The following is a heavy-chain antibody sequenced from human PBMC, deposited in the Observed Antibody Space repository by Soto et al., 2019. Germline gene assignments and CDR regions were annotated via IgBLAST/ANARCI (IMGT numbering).Heavy chain of an antibody. J-gene: IGHJ3*02. Sequence: QLHLVQSGAVVKKPGASVTVSCSASGYPVTAYYMHWVRQAPGRGLEWMGGINPATGAAKYTQTFRGRVTMTRDTSPRKVLMELSGLTSEDTAVFYWAGGGGVGVAGSAAFDMWGQGTLVTVSS. CDR3: AGGGGVGVAGSAAFDM. CDR2: INPATGAA. CDR1: GYPVTAYY. V-gene: IGHV1-2*02. D-gene: IGHD3-3*01.